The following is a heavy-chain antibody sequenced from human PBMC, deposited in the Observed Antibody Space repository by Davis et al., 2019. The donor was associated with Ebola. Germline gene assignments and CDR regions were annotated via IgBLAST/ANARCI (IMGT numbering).Heavy chain of an antibody. CDR2: VHDNGNT. D-gene: IGHD3-16*01. Sequence: MPSETLSLTCSVSGGSVGSGSYFWAWIRQSPGKGLEWIGYVHDNGNTKSNPSLKSRVTISVDTSKNHFSLRLRSVSAADTAVYYCVRLVYNHAYKYYGMDVWGQGATVTVSS. V-gene: IGHV4-61*03. CDR1: GGSVGSGSYF. CDR3: VRLVYNHAYKYYGMDV. J-gene: IGHJ6*02.